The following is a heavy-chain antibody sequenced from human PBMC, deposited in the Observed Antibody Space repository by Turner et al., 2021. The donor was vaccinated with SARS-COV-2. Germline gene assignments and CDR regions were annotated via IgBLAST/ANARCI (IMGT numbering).Heavy chain of an antibody. D-gene: IGHD6-19*01. Sequence: QVQLQESCPGLVKSSETLSLTCSVCGGFSSTYYWSLIRLPSRKELEWIGSIRHNEGTNYNPSLGGHVTMSVDTSKNQFSLNLRTVTAADTAIYFCARGTPRIAGDGTAFDPWGQGTLVTVFS. J-gene: IGHJ5*02. CDR2: IRHNEGT. CDR1: GGFSSTYY. CDR3: ARGTPRIAGDGTAFDP. V-gene: IGHV4-59*01.